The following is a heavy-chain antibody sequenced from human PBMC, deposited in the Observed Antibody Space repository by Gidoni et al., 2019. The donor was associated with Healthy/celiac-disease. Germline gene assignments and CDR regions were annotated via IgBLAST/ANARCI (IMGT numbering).Heavy chain of an antibody. J-gene: IGHJ4*02. V-gene: IGHV3-48*02. CDR2: ISSSSSTI. CDR3: ARDPWVRYSSSSHPDY. Sequence: EVQLVESGGGLVQPGGSLRLSCAASGFTFSSYSMNWVRQAPGKGLEWVSYISSSSSTIYYADSVKGRFTISRDNAKNSLYLQMNSLRDEDTAVYYCARDPWVRYSSSSHPDYWGQGTLVTVSS. CDR1: GFTFSSYS. D-gene: IGHD6-13*01.